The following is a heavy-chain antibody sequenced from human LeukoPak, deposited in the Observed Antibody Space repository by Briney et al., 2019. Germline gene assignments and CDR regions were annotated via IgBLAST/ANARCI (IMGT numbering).Heavy chain of an antibody. Sequence: SETLSLTCIVSGGSISTYYWNWIRQPPGKGLEWIGYIYHSGSTNYNPSLQSRVTISVDTSKNQFSLNLNSVTAADTAVYYCARGGAARLHFQNWGQGTLVTVSS. D-gene: IGHD6-6*01. CDR2: IYHSGST. CDR1: GGSISTYY. CDR3: ARGGAARLHFQN. V-gene: IGHV4-59*13. J-gene: IGHJ1*01.